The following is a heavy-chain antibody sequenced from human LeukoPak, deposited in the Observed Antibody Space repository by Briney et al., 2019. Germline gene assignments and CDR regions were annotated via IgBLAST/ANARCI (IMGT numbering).Heavy chain of an antibody. J-gene: IGHJ4*02. CDR3: AVDGGSSEF. D-gene: IGHD2-15*01. V-gene: IGHV1-18*01. Sequence: GASVKVSCKTSGYTFTSYGINWVRRAPGQGVECIECIIHLNVHTAYAERLQGRVTETTDTSTNTAYMQQRSVRCGDTAVYDCAVDGGSSEFWGQGTLVTVSS. CDR1: GYTFTSYG. CDR2: IIHLNVHT.